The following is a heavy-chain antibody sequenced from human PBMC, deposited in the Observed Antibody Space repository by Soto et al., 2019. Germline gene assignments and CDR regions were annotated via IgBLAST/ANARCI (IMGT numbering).Heavy chain of an antibody. Sequence: ASVKVPCKASGYIFTSSYIHWVRQAPGQGLEWMGLINPSGGRATYSQGFQGRVTLTRDTSSNTVDMELSSLRSEDTALYYCARGHRSTWYAIDYWGQGTLVTVSS. CDR1: GYIFTSSY. CDR3: ARGHRSTWYAIDY. V-gene: IGHV1-46*01. CDR2: INPSGGRA. J-gene: IGHJ4*02. D-gene: IGHD6-13*01.